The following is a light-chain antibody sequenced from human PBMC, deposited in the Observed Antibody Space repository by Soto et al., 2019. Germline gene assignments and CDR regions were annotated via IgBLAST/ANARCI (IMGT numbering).Light chain of an antibody. J-gene: IGLJ2*01. V-gene: IGLV2-14*01. CDR1: RSDVGSYDY. CDR2: EVS. CDR3: SSYTSYYTVV. Sequence: QSALTQPASVSGSPGQSITISCTGTRSDVGSYDYVSWYQQYPGKAPQLMIYEVSNRPSGVSNRFSGSKSANTASLTISGLQAEDEADYYCSSYTSYYTVVFGGGTKLTVL.